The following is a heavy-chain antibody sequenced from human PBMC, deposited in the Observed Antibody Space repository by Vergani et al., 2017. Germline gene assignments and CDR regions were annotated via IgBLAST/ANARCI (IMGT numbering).Heavy chain of an antibody. CDR2: IYAGDSDV. Sequence: EVQLVQSGAEVKKPGESLKISCQGSGYSITNYWIAWVRQRPGKGLEWMGIIYAGDSDVRYSPSFQGQVTMSVDKSLSTAYLQWSSLKASDTATYYCAKTHYFWSLYSSYNWFDPWGQGTQVTVSS. V-gene: IGHV5-51*03. D-gene: IGHD3-3*01. CDR3: AKTHYFWSLYSSYNWFDP. J-gene: IGHJ5*02. CDR1: GYSITNYW.